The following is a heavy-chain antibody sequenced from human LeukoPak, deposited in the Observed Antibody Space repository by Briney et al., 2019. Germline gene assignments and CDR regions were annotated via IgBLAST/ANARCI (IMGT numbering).Heavy chain of an antibody. CDR3: ARGSAAYDSSGSNFDY. V-gene: IGHV4-34*01. CDR1: GGSFSGYY. D-gene: IGHD3-22*01. J-gene: IGHJ4*02. CDR2: INHSGST. Sequence: SETLSLTCAVYGGSFSGYYWSWIRQPPGKGLEWIGEINHSGSTNYNPSLKSRVTISVDTSKSQFSLKLSSVTAADTAVYYCARGSAAYDSSGSNFDYWGQGTLVTVPS.